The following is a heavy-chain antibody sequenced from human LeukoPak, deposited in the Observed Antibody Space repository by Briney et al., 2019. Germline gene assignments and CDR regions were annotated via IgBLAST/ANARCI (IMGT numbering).Heavy chain of an antibody. CDR2: ISSSSSYI. Sequence: PGGSLRLSCAASGFTFSSYGMSWVRQAPGKGLEWVSSISSSSSYIYYADSVKGRFTISRDNAKNSLYLQMNSLRAEDTAVYYCARDPPHRFTMIEKDSWGQGILVTVSS. CDR1: GFTFSSYG. CDR3: ARDPPHRFTMIEKDS. D-gene: IGHD3-22*01. V-gene: IGHV3-21*01. J-gene: IGHJ4*02.